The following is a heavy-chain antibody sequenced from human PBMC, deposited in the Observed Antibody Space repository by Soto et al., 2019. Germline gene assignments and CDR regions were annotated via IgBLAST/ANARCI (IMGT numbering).Heavy chain of an antibody. J-gene: IGHJ4*02. CDR2: IWYDGSNK. V-gene: IGHV3-33*01. CDR3: AREAWRYCSSTSCYAINYFDY. D-gene: IGHD2-2*01. CDR1: GFTFSSYG. Sequence: GGSLRLSCAASGFTFSSYGMHWVRQAPGKGLEWVAVIWYDGSNKYYADSVKGRFTISRDNSKNTLYLQMNSLRAEDTAVYYCAREAWRYCSSTSCYAINYFDYWGQGTLVTVSS.